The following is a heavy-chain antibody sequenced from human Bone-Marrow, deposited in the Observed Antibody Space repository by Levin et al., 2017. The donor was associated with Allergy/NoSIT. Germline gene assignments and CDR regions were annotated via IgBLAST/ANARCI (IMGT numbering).Heavy chain of an antibody. CDR2: IDRDGSAK. J-gene: IGHJ4*02. Sequence: PGGSLRLSCEASGFTFISRWMHWVRQAPGKGLEWVADIDRDGSAKHYVDSVKGRFTISRDNPKNSLYLHMNNLRAEDTALYYCARDNNWSRDYWGQGTLVTVSS. CDR3: ARDNNWSRDY. V-gene: IGHV3-7*01. D-gene: IGHD3-3*01. CDR1: GFTFISRW.